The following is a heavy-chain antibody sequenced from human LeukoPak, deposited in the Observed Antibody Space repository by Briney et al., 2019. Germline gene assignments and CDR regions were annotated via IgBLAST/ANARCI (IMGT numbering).Heavy chain of an antibody. V-gene: IGHV1-46*01. D-gene: IGHD3-9*01. Sequence: ASVKVSCKASGYTFTSYYMHWVRQAPGQGLEWLGIINPSGGRTSYAQKFQGRVTMTRDTSTSTVYMELSSLRSEDTAVYYCARARDYDILTRAYYFDYWGQGTLVTVSS. CDR3: ARARDYDILTRAYYFDY. CDR2: INPSGGRT. CDR1: GYTFTSYY. J-gene: IGHJ4*02.